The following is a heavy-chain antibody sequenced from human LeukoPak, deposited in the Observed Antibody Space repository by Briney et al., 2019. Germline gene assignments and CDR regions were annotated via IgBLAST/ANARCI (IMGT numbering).Heavy chain of an antibody. D-gene: IGHD3-10*01. CDR1: GYTFTSYG. V-gene: IGHV1-18*01. CDR2: ISAYNGNT. Sequence: ASVKVSCKASGYTFTSYGISWVRQAPGQGLEWMGWISAYNGNTNYAQKLQGRVTMTTDTSTSTAYMELSSLRSEDTAVYYCARALLLRDAFDIWGQGTMVTVSS. J-gene: IGHJ3*02. CDR3: ARALLLRDAFDI.